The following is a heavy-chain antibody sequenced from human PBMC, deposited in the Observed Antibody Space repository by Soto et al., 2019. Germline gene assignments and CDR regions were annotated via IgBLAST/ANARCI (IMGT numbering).Heavy chain of an antibody. CDR2: IYYSGST. CDR3: ARASGRDGDYYYCYMDV. CDR1: GGSISSSSYY. J-gene: IGHJ6*03. Sequence: PSETLSLTCTVSGGSISSSSYYWGWIRQPPGKGLEWIGSIYYSGSTYYNPSLKSRVTISVDTSKNQFSLKLSSVTAADTAVYYCARASGRDGDYYYCYMDVWGKGTTVTVSS. V-gene: IGHV4-39*01. D-gene: IGHD1-1*01.